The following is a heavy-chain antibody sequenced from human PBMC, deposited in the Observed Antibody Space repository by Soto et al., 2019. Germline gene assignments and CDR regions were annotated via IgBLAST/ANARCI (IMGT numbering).Heavy chain of an antibody. Sequence: EVQLVESGGGLVQPGGSLRLSCAVSGFTFNRHWMSWVRQTPGKGLEWVASIKEDGSEKSYVDSVKGRFTISRDNAKNSLFPQMNSLRVEDTAVYYCVRTGWNPPAYWGQGTLATVS. J-gene: IGHJ4*02. D-gene: IGHD1-1*01. V-gene: IGHV3-7*01. CDR3: VRTGWNPPAY. CDR1: GFTFNRHW. CDR2: IKEDGSEK.